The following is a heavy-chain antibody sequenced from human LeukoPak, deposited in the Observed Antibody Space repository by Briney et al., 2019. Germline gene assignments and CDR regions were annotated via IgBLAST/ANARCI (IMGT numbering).Heavy chain of an antibody. D-gene: IGHD3-10*01. CDR1: GFTFTSYD. Sequence: ASVKISCKASGFTFTSYDITWVRQAPGQGLEWMGWINPNSGGTNYAQKFQGRVTMTRDTSISTAYMELSRLRSDDTAVYYCARDYYGSGSYPKNDYWGQGTLVTVSS. CDR3: ARDYYGSGSYPKNDY. V-gene: IGHV1-2*02. CDR2: INPNSGGT. J-gene: IGHJ4*02.